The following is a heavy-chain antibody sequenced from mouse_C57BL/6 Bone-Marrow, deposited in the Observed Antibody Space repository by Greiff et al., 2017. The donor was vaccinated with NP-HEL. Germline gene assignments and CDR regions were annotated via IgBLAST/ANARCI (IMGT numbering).Heavy chain of an antibody. V-gene: IGHV1-81*01. CDR3: AREETTGYFEV. J-gene: IGHJ1*03. Sequence: QVQLQQSGAELVRPGASVKLSCKASGYTFKSYGISWVKQRTGQGLEWIGEIYPRSGNTYYNEKFKGKATLTADKSTSTAYMELRSLTSEDSAVYVCAREETTGYFEVWGTGTTVTVSS. D-gene: IGHD1-1*01. CDR2: IYPRSGNT. CDR1: GYTFKSYG.